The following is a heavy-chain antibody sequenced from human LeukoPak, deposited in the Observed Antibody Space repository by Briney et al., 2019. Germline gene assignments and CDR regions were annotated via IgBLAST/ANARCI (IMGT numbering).Heavy chain of an antibody. V-gene: IGHV3-64*02. Sequence: GGSLRLSCAASGFTFRTYAMHWVRQVPGKGLKFVSAVSSDGLNTYYADSVEGRFTISRDNSRDTVYLQMGSLRADDMAVYYCARETCSGDKCHHWYFDLWGHGTLVTVSS. CDR3: ARETCSGDKCHHWYFDL. CDR2: VSSDGLNT. CDR1: GFTFRTYA. D-gene: IGHD2-15*01. J-gene: IGHJ2*01.